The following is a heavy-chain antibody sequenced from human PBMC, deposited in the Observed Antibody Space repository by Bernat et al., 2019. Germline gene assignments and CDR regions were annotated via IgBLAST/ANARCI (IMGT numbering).Heavy chain of an antibody. CDR2: INHRGGT. CDR1: GGSFSGYY. CDR3: ARGGIADRLAS. Sequence: QVQLEQWGAGLLKPSETLSLTFAVYGGSFSGYYWSWIRQPLGKGLEWIGEINHRGGTDYNPSLKSRVTISVDASKNQFSLKLTSVTAADTAVYYCARGGIADRLASWGQGTLVTVSS. J-gene: IGHJ5*01. D-gene: IGHD6-6*01. V-gene: IGHV4-34*01.